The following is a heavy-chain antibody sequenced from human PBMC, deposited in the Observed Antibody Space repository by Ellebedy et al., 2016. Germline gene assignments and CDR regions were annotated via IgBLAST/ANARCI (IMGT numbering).Heavy chain of an antibody. CDR1: GYTFTAYY. Sequence: ASVKVSXXASGYTFTAYYMHWMRQAPGQGLEWMGIIIPSSGATNYAQKFQGRVAMTRDTSTTTVYMELSSLMSDDTAVYFCAREIPRSMYFDYWGPGTLVTVSS. V-gene: IGHV1-46*01. CDR3: AREIPRSMYFDY. CDR2: IIPSSGAT. J-gene: IGHJ4*02.